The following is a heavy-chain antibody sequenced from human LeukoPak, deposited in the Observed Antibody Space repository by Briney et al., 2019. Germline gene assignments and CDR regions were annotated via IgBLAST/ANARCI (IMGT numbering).Heavy chain of an antibody. CDR1: GYTFTGYY. CDR3: ARGFFYYLDGIVFYY. D-gene: IGHD3-22*01. Sequence: ASVKVSCNTFGYTFTGYYMHWVRQAPGQGLEWMGWINPNSGGTNYAQKFQGRVTMTRDTSISTAYMELSRLRSDDTAVYYCARGFFYYLDGIVFYYGGEGTLFTASP. V-gene: IGHV1-2*02. J-gene: IGHJ4*02. CDR2: INPNSGGT.